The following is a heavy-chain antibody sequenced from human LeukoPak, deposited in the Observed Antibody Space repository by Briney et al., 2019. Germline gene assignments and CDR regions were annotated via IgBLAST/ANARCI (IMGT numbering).Heavy chain of an antibody. CDR1: GGSLSSYY. CDR2: IYNSGRT. Sequence: SETLSLTCTVSGGSLSSYYWSWVRQPPGKGLEWIGYIYNSGRTKYNPSLKRRGTTSVDTSKNQFSLTLSSVTAADTAVYYCARGQKYRNGYTVTELGSGYFDYWGQGTLVTVSS. J-gene: IGHJ4*02. CDR3: ARGQKYRNGYTVTELGSGYFDY. D-gene: IGHD5-18*01. V-gene: IGHV4-59*01.